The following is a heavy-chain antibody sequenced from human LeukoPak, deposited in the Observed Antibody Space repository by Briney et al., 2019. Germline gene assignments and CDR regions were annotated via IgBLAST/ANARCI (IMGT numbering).Heavy chain of an antibody. V-gene: IGHV3-30*03. CDR3: ARDLITMVRGVKEDWFDP. CDR1: GFTFSSYG. CDR2: ISYDGSNK. Sequence: GGSLRLSCAASGFTFSSYGMHWVRQAPGKGLEWVAVISYDGSNKYYADSVKGRFTISRDNSKNTLYLQMNSLRAEDTAVYYCARDLITMVRGVKEDWFDPWGQGTLVTVSS. D-gene: IGHD3-10*01. J-gene: IGHJ5*02.